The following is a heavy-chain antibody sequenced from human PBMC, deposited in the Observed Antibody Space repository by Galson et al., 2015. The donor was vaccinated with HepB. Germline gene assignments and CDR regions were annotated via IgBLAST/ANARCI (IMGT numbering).Heavy chain of an antibody. CDR1: GFTFSSYA. Sequence: SLRLSCAASGFTFSSYAMSWVRQAPGKGLEWVSAISGSGGSTYYADSVKGRFTISRDNSKNTLYLQMNSLRAEDTAVYYCAKAYDILTDAAYYGMDVWGQGTTVTVSS. CDR3: AKAYDILTDAAYYGMDV. D-gene: IGHD3-9*01. CDR2: ISGSGGST. J-gene: IGHJ6*02. V-gene: IGHV3-23*01.